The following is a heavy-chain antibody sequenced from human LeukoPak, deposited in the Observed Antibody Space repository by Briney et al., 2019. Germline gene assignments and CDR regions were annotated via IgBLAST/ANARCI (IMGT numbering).Heavy chain of an antibody. D-gene: IGHD1-7*01. V-gene: IGHV4-4*07. CDR1: GGSISGYY. CDR3: ARLITGTTTAFDI. CDR2: VYTSGST. J-gene: IGHJ3*02. Sequence: SETLSLTCTVSGGSISGYYWSWIRQPAGKGQEWIGRVYTSGSTHYNPSLKSRVTMSVDTSKNQFSLKLSSVTAADTAVYYCARLITGTTTAFDIWGQGTMVTVSS.